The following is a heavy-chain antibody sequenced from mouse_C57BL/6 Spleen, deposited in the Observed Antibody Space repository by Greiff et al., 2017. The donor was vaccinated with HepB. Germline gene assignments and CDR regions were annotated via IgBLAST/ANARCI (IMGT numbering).Heavy chain of an antibody. V-gene: IGHV1-82*01. CDR2: IYPGDGDT. Sequence: QVQLKESGPELVKPGASVKISCKASGYAFSSSWMNWVKQRPGKGLEWIGRIYPGDGDTNYNGKFKGKATLTADKSSSTAYMQLSSLTSEDSAVYFCAREVYYDPRSWFAYWGQGTLVTVSA. D-gene: IGHD2-4*01. CDR3: AREVYYDPRSWFAY. J-gene: IGHJ3*01. CDR1: GYAFSSSW.